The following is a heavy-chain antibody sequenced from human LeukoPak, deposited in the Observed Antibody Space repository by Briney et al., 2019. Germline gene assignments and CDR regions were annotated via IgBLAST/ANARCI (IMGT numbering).Heavy chain of an antibody. Sequence: GGSLRLSCLTSGFTLSTNAMSWVRQAPGKGLEWISGISGSGASTYYPDSVKGRFTISRDDSRNTLYLQMNSLRGDDTAVYYCAKDVGKWESLHFFDYWGQGTLVTVSS. CDR3: AKDVGKWESLHFFDY. CDR1: GFTLSTNA. V-gene: IGHV3-23*01. J-gene: IGHJ4*02. CDR2: ISGSGAST. D-gene: IGHD1-26*01.